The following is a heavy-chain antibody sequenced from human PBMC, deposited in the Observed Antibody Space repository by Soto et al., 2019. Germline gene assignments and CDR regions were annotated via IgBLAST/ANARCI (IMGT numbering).Heavy chain of an antibody. V-gene: IGHV3-48*01. J-gene: IGHJ4*02. CDR2: ISSTSNTI. CDR1: GFTFSTYS. CDR3: ARDRGCSGGICYRDLGY. D-gene: IGHD2-15*01. Sequence: EVQLVESGGGLVQPGGSLRLSCAASGFTFSTYSMRWVRQAPGKGLEWVSYISSTSNTIYYTDSVKGRFTISRDNAKNSLYLHMNSLSAEDTAVYYCARDRGCSGGICYRDLGYWGQGTLVTVSS.